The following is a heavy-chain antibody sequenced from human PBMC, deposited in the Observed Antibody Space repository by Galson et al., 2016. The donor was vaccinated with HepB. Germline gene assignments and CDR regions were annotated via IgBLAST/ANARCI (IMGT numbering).Heavy chain of an antibody. CDR2: ISWNSGTI. D-gene: IGHD6-6*01. CDR3: AKTGGIAARPGNWYFVL. CDR1: GFRFENYA. V-gene: IGHV3-9*01. J-gene: IGHJ2*01. Sequence: SLRLSCAASGFRFENYAMHWVRQAPGKGLEWVSGISWNSGTIVYADSVEGRFTISRDNAKNSLYLQMNSLRAEDTALYYCAKTGGIAARPGNWYFVLWGRGTPVTVSS.